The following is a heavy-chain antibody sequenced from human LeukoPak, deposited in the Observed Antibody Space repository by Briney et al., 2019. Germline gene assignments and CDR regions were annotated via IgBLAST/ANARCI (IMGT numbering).Heavy chain of an antibody. CDR1: GGSFSGYY. CDR2: INHSGST. Sequence: PSETLSLTCAVYGGSFSGYYWSWIRQPPGKGLEWIGEINHSGSTNYNPSLKSRVTISVDTSKNQFSLKLSSVTAADTAVYYCARYGYYDFWSVGEDAPYWGQGTLVTVSS. J-gene: IGHJ4*02. CDR3: ARYGYYDFWSVGEDAPY. D-gene: IGHD3-3*01. V-gene: IGHV4-34*01.